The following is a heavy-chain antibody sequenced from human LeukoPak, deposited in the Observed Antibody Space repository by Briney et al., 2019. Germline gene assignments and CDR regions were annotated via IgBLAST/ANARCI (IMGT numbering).Heavy chain of an antibody. V-gene: IGHV3-23*01. Sequence: GGSLSLSCVASGFTFDICAVSWVRQAPGKGPEWVSSIGGPTETFYADSVKGRFTVSRDNSQNTLYLQMNSLRAEDTAVYYCVKDATPRNSIWDYFGKWGQGALVTVST. J-gene: IGHJ4*02. CDR3: VKDATPRNSIWDYFGK. CDR2: IGGPTET. CDR1: GFTFDICA. D-gene: IGHD4-23*01.